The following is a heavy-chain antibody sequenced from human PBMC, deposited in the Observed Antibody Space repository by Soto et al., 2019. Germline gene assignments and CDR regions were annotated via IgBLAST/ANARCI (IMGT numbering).Heavy chain of an antibody. CDR1: GFSFRSYW. CDR2: IKHDGSET. V-gene: IGHV3-7*03. J-gene: IGHJ4*02. CDR3: AREQIDYYYDNRGYYYIDY. D-gene: IGHD3-22*01. Sequence: VGSLRLSCAATGFSFRSYWMTWVRQSPGKGLEWVANIKHDGSETFYVDSVEGRFTISRDNAKNSLYLQMDSLRAEDTAVYYCAREQIDYYYDNRGYYYIDYWGQGTLVTVSS.